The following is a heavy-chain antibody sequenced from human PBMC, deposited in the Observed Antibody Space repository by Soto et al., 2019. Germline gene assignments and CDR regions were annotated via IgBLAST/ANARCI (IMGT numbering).Heavy chain of an antibody. D-gene: IGHD2-15*01. CDR3: ARHADCSGGSCFNQDYGMDV. Sequence: GESLKISCKGSGYSFTSYWIGWVRQMPGKGLGWMGIIYPGDSDTRYSPSFQGQVTISADKSISTAYLQWSSLKASDTAMYYCARHADCSGGSCFNQDYGMDVWGQGTTVTVSS. J-gene: IGHJ6*02. V-gene: IGHV5-51*01. CDR2: IYPGDSDT. CDR1: GYSFTSYW.